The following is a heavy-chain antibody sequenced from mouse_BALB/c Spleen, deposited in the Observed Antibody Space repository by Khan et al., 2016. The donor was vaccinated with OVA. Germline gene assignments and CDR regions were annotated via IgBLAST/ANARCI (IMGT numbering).Heavy chain of an antibody. CDR1: GYTFTNYW. CDR2: IFPGNDDT. J-gene: IGHJ4*01. Sequence: VQLQESGAELARPGASVNLSCKASGYTFTNYWIHWVRQRPGQGLEWIGSIFPGNDDTNYTQKFKGKATLTADKSSSTACMQIRTLASEDSAFYCCATHVHYAMDYWGQGTSVTVSS. CDR3: ATHVHYAMDY. V-gene: IGHV1-87*01.